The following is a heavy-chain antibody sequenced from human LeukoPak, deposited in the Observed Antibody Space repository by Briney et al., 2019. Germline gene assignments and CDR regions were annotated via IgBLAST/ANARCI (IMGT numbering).Heavy chain of an antibody. D-gene: IGHD2-15*01. V-gene: IGHV3-23*01. CDR3: AKDLQGGYCSGGSCYSWCY. CDR1: GFTFSNYA. Sequence: GGSLRLSCAASGFTFSNYAMSWVRQAPGKGLERVSAISGSGGSTYYADSVKGRFTISRDNSKNTLYLQMNSLRAEDTAVYYCAKDLQGGYCSGGSCYSWCYWGQGTLVTVSS. CDR2: ISGSGGST. J-gene: IGHJ4*02.